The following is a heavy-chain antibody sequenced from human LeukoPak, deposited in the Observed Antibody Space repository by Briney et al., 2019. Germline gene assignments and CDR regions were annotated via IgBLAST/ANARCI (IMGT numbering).Heavy chain of an antibody. CDR2: IKQDGSEK. Sequence: PGGSLRLSCAASGFSFSSYSMNWVRQAPGKGLEWVANIKQDGSEKYYVDSVKGRFTISRDNTKNTLYLQMNSLRVEDTAVYYCAKVLPCSSTSCYLAEYFQHWGQGTLVTVSS. J-gene: IGHJ1*01. CDR1: GFSFSSYS. D-gene: IGHD2-2*01. CDR3: AKVLPCSSTSCYLAEYFQH. V-gene: IGHV3-7*01.